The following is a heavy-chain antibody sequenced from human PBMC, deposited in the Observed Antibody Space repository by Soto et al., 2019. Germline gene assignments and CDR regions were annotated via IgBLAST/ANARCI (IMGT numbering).Heavy chain of an antibody. Sequence: PGGSLRLSCAASGFTFSNYAMSWVRQAPGKGLEWVSGLSGSGGSTYYADSVKGRFTISRDNSKNTLYLQMNSLRAEDTAVYYCAKGDLGYCDSTTCSKHYFDYWGQGA. D-gene: IGHD2-2*01. CDR1: GFTFSNYA. J-gene: IGHJ4*02. CDR2: LSGSGGST. V-gene: IGHV3-23*01. CDR3: AKGDLGYCDSTTCSKHYFDY.